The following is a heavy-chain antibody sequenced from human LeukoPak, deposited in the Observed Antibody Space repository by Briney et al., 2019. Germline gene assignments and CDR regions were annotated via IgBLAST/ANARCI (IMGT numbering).Heavy chain of an antibody. CDR3: ARIRDGYNDAYDL. CDR1: GYTFTSYY. D-gene: IGHD5-24*01. Sequence: GASVKISCKASGYTFTSYYMHWVRQAPGQGLEWMGIINPSGGSTSYAQKFQGRVTMTRDTSTSTVYMELSSLRSEDTAIYYCARIRDGYNDAYDLWGQGTVVTVPS. CDR2: INPSGGST. J-gene: IGHJ3*01. V-gene: IGHV1-46*01.